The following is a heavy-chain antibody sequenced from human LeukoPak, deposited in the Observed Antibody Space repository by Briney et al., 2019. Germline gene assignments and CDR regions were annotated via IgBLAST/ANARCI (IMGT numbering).Heavy chain of an antibody. D-gene: IGHD6-13*01. Sequence: SETLSLTCTVSGGSISSSSYYWGWIRQPPGKGLEWIGSIYYSGSTYYNPSLKSRVTISVDTSKNQFSLKLSSVTAADTAVYYCARHGPQGSYSSSRLDYWGQGTLVTVSS. CDR3: ARHGPQGSYSSSRLDY. V-gene: IGHV4-39*01. J-gene: IGHJ4*02. CDR1: GGSISSSSYY. CDR2: IYYSGST.